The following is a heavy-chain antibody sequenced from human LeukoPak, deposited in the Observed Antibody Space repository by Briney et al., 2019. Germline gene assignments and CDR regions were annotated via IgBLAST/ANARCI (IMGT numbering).Heavy chain of an antibody. CDR3: VRDGMVTIPFDY. V-gene: IGHV3-74*01. CDR1: GFTLSSYW. CDR2: IDFDGTST. Sequence: GGSLRLSCAASGFTLSSYWMHWVRHVPGKGLVWVSRIDFDGTSTLYTDSVKGRFTISRDNAKNMLYLQMNSLRAEDTAVYYCVRDGMVTIPFDYWGQGTLVTVSS. D-gene: IGHD5-24*01. J-gene: IGHJ4*02.